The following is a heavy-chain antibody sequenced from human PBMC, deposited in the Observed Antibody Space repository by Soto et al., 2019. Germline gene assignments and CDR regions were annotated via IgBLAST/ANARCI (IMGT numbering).Heavy chain of an antibody. D-gene: IGHD1-26*01. CDR3: ASRRSRGRALLFDP. CDR2: IYYSGST. J-gene: IGHJ5*02. Sequence: SETLSLTCTGSGGSISSGDYYWSWIRQPPGKGLEWIGYIYYSGSTYYNPSLQSRVTISVDTSKNQFSLKLSSVTAADTAVYYCASRRSRGRALLFDPWGQGTLVTVYS. V-gene: IGHV4-30-4*01. CDR1: GGSISSGDYY.